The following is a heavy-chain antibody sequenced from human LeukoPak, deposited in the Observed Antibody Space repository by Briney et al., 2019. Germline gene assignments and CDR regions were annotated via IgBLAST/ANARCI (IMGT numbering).Heavy chain of an antibody. CDR3: ARPVQYSGSYFSAFDI. Sequence: GGSLRLSCAASGFTFSSYSMNWVRQAPGKGLEWVSSISSSSSYIYYADSVKGRFTISRDNAKNSLYLQMNSLRAEDTAVYYCARPVQYSGSYFSAFDIWGQGTMVTVSS. D-gene: IGHD1-26*01. CDR2: ISSSSSYI. V-gene: IGHV3-21*01. CDR1: GFTFSSYS. J-gene: IGHJ3*02.